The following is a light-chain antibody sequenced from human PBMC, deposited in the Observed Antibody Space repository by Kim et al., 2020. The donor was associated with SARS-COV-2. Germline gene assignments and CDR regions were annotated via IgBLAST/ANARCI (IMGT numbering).Light chain of an antibody. Sequence: RATINCKSSQSVLYSSNNKNYLAWYQQKPGQPPKLLIYWASTRESGDPDRFSGSGSGTDFTLTISSLQAEDVAVYYCQHYYSTPYTFGQGTKLEIK. J-gene: IGKJ2*01. CDR3: QHYYSTPYT. CDR1: QSVLYSSNNKNY. V-gene: IGKV4-1*01. CDR2: WAS.